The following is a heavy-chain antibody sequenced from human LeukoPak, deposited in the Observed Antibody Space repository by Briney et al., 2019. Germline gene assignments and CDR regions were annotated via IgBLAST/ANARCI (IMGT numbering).Heavy chain of an antibody. CDR1: GGSFSGYY. Sequence: SETLSLTCAVYGGSFSGYYWSWIRQPPGKGLEWIGEINHSGSTNYNPSLKSRVTISVDTSKNQFSLKLSSVTAADTAVYYCARHGIAVAPFDPWGQGTLVTVSS. J-gene: IGHJ5*02. D-gene: IGHD6-19*01. CDR2: INHSGST. CDR3: ARHGIAVAPFDP. V-gene: IGHV4-34*01.